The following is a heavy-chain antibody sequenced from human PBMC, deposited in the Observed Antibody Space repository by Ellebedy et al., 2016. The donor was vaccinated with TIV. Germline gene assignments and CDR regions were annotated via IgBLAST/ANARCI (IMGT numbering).Heavy chain of an antibody. CDR2: VSHSGTT. V-gene: IGHV4-39*01. Sequence: SETLSLTXTVSGVPVTSGDSFWGWIRQAPGKGLEWIGEVSHSGTTNYNPSLKSRVTMSVDSSKRQVSLKLSSVTAADTGLYYCAVRSSYFYGLDVWGQGTTVAVSS. CDR1: GVPVTSGDSF. D-gene: IGHD6-6*01. CDR3: AVRSSYFYGLDV. J-gene: IGHJ6*01.